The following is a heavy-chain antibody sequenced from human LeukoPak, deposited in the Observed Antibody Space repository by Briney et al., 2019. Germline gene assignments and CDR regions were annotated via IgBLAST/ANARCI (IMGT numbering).Heavy chain of an antibody. Sequence: GGSLRLSCAASGFTFSSYSMSWFRQAPGKGLEWVGFIRSKAYGGTTEYAASVKGRFTISRDDSKSIAYLQMNSLKTEDTAVYYCTRSGWSDPFDYWGQGTLVTVSS. CDR2: IRSKAYGGTT. J-gene: IGHJ4*02. V-gene: IGHV3-49*03. CDR3: TRSGWSDPFDY. D-gene: IGHD6-19*01. CDR1: GFTFSSYS.